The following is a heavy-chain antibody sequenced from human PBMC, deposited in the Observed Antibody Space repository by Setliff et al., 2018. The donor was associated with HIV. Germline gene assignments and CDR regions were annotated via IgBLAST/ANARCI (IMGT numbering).Heavy chain of an antibody. V-gene: IGHV3-15*01. J-gene: IGHJ4*02. Sequence: PGGSLRLSCAASGFSFSNARMNWVRQATGKGLEWVGRIKSKTDGGTTDYAAPVKGRFTISRDDSKNTLYLQMNTMKTEDTAVYYCAADIPTPLAQIDYWGQGTLVTVSS. CDR2: IKSKTDGGTT. D-gene: IGHD2-21*01. CDR3: AADIPTPLAQIDY. CDR1: GFSFSNAR.